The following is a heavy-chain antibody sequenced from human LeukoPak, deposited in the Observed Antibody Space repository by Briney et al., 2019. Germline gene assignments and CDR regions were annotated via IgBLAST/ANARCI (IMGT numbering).Heavy chain of an antibody. CDR3: ARTNDYYYMDV. CDR1: GFTFSSYS. J-gene: IGHJ6*03. D-gene: IGHD2-8*01. V-gene: IGHV4-34*01. CDR2: INHSGST. Sequence: PGGSLRLSCDASGFTFSSYSMIWVRQPPGKGLEWIGEINHSGSTNYNPSLKSRVTISVDTSKNQFSLKLSSVTAADTAVYYCARTNDYYYMDVWGKGTTVTVSS.